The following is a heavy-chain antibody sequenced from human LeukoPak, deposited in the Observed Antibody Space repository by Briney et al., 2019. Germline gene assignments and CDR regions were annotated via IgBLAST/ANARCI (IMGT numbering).Heavy chain of an antibody. D-gene: IGHD3-9*01. Sequence: SETLSLTCTVSGGSISSYYWSWIRQPPGKGLEWIGYIYYSGSTNYNPSLKSRVTISVDTSKNQFSLKLSSVTAADTAVYYCARVGYDILTGYYFDYWGQGTLVTVS. CDR2: IYYSGST. CDR3: ARVGYDILTGYYFDY. V-gene: IGHV4-59*01. CDR1: GGSISSYY. J-gene: IGHJ4*02.